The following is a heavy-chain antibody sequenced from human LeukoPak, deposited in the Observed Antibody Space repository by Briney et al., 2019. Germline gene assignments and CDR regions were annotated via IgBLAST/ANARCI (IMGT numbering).Heavy chain of an antibody. J-gene: IGHJ6*04. Sequence: ASVKVSCKASGYTFSAYGINWVRLAPGQGLEWMGGFDPEDGETIYAQKFQGRVTMTEDTSTDTAYMELSSLRSEDTAVYYCATAGGYCSSTSCYYYGMDVWGKGTTVTVSS. V-gene: IGHV1-24*01. CDR2: FDPEDGET. D-gene: IGHD2-2*01. CDR3: ATAGGYCSSTSCYYYGMDV. CDR1: GYTFSAYG.